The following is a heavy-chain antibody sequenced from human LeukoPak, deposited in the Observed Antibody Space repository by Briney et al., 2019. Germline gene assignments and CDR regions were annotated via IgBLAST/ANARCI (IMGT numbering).Heavy chain of an antibody. CDR2: IDSSGITT. Sequence: PGGSLRLSCSGSGFPFSSYEMNWLRQAPGEGLGCVSNIDSSGITTYYGDSVKGRFTISRDNAKNSIYLQMDSLRVEDTAIYYCARDSVGDLLDYWGQGTPVTVSS. CDR3: ARDSVGDLLDY. CDR1: GFPFSSYE. V-gene: IGHV3-48*03. D-gene: IGHD4-17*01. J-gene: IGHJ4*02.